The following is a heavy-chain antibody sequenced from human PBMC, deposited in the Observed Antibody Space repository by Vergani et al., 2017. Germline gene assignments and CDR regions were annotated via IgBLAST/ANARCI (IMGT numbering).Heavy chain of an antibody. CDR1: SFKLGDYG. V-gene: IGHV3-33*01. CDR2: TWYEGNNN. Sequence: QVQLVESGGGVVQPGRSLRLSCTPSSFKLGDYGMHWVRQAPGRGLEWVSMTWYEGNNNYYADSVKGRFTISKDISKNTLYLQMNSLRGDDTAVYYCARATRETPSSLDYWGQGTLVTVSS. CDR3: ARATRETPSSLDY. J-gene: IGHJ4*02. D-gene: IGHD1-26*01.